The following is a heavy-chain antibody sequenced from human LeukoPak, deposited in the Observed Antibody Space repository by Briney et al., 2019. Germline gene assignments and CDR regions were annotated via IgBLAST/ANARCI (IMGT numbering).Heavy chain of an antibody. CDR2: INPNSGGT. J-gene: IGHJ3*02. D-gene: IGHD5-24*01. V-gene: IGHV1-2*02. CDR1: GYTFTGYY. CDR3: TTAADGYNLDAFDI. Sequence: ASVKVSCKASGYTFTGYYMHWVRQAPGQGLEWMGWINPNSGGTNYAQKFQGRVTMTRDTSISTAYMELSRLRSDDTAVYYCTTAADGYNLDAFDIWGQGTMVTVSS.